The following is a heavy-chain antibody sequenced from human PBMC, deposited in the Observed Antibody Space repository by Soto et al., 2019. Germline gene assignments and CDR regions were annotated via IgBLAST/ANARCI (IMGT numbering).Heavy chain of an antibody. D-gene: IGHD2-21*01. CDR2: INPSGGST. CDR1: GYTFTSYY. CDR3: ARDGEAALSPTTDGMDV. Sequence: GASVKVSCKASGYTFTSYYMDWVRQAPGQVLEWMGIINPSGGSTSYAQKFQGRVTMTRDTSTSTVYMELSSLRSEDTAVYYCARDGEAALSPTTDGMDVWGQGTTVTVSS. V-gene: IGHV1-46*01. J-gene: IGHJ6*02.